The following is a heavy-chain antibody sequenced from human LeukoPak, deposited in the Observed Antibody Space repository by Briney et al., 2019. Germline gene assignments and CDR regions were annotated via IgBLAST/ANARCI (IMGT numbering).Heavy chain of an antibody. D-gene: IGHD3-9*01. CDR2: IIPILGIA. V-gene: IGHV1-69*04. CDR1: GGTFSSYA. Sequence: ASVKVSCKASGGTFSSYAISWVRQAPGQGLEWMGRIIPILGIANYAQKFQGRATITADKSTSTAYMELSSLRSEDTAVYYCARAVRYFDWLYGGDAFDIWGQGTMVTVSS. J-gene: IGHJ3*02. CDR3: ARAVRYFDWLYGGDAFDI.